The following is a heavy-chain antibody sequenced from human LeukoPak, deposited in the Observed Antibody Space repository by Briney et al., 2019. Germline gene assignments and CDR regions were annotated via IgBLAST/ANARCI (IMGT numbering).Heavy chain of an antibody. CDR2: IRVSDGST. D-gene: IGHD2-2*01. CDR1: GFTFRHFA. V-gene: IGHV3-23*01. J-gene: IGHJ4*02. CDR3: ARAMPSSTYYFDS. Sequence: GGFLRLSCAASGFTFRHFAMNWVRQAPGKGLEWVSVIRVSDGSTDYADSVRGRFTISRDNSKNTLFLQLNGLRAEDTAIYYCARAMPSSTYYFDSWGQGTLVTVSS.